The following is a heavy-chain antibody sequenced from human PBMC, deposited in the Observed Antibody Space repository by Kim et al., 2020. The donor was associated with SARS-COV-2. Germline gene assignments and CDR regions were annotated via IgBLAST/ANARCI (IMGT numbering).Heavy chain of an antibody. V-gene: IGHV3-9*01. J-gene: IGHJ3*02. CDR2: ISWNSGSI. D-gene: IGHD2-2*01. Sequence: GGSLRLSCAASGFTFDDYAMHWVRQAPGKGLEWVSGISWNSGSIGYADSVKGRFTISRDNAKNSLYLQMNSLRAEDTALYYCAKAIPAGDAFDIWGQGTMVTVSS. CDR1: GFTFDDYA. CDR3: AKAIPAGDAFDI.